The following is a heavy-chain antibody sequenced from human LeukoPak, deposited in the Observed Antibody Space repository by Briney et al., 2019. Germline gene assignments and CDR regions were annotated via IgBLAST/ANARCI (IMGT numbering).Heavy chain of an antibody. J-gene: IGHJ6*02. V-gene: IGHV4-39*01. CDR3: ARCNYYGMDV. CDR2: IYYSGST. CDR1: GGSISISSYY. Sequence: PSETLSLTCTVSGGSISISSYYWGWIRQPPGKGLEWIGSIYYSGSTYYNPSLKSRVTISVDTSKNQFSLKLSSVTAADTAVYYCARCNYYGMDVWGQGTTVTVSS.